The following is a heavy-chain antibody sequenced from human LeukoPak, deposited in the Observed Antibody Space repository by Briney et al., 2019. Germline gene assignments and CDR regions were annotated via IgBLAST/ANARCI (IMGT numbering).Heavy chain of an antibody. CDR2: IYYSGST. V-gene: IGHV4-59*08. J-gene: IGHJ4*02. CDR3: ASNSEMATSFDY. Sequence: SETLSLTCTVSGGSISSYYWSWIRQPPGKGLEWIGYIYYSGSTYYNPSLKSRVTISVDTSKNQFSLKLSSVTAADTAVYYCASNSEMATSFDYWGQGTLVTVSS. CDR1: GGSISSYY. D-gene: IGHD5-24*01.